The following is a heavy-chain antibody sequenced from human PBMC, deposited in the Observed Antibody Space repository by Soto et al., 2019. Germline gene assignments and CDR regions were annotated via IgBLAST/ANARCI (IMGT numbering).Heavy chain of an antibody. V-gene: IGHV1-3*01. CDR1: GYTFTSYA. Sequence: ASVKVSCKASGYTFTSYAMHWVRQAPGQRLEWKGWINAGNGNTKYSQKFQGRVTITRDTSASTAYMELSSLRSEDTAVYYCARDLRIAAAGTGTPGYWGQGTLVTVSS. CDR2: INAGNGNT. D-gene: IGHD6-13*01. CDR3: ARDLRIAAAGTGTPGY. J-gene: IGHJ4*02.